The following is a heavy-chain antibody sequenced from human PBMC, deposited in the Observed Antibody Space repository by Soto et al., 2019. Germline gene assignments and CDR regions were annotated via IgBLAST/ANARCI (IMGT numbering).Heavy chain of an antibody. J-gene: IGHJ6*03. CDR3: AKREAQPRIAVAAYYYYYYMDV. V-gene: IGHV3-23*01. D-gene: IGHD6-19*01. Sequence: PGGSLRLSCAASGFTFSSYAMSWVRQAPGKGLEWVSVISGSGGSTYYADSVKGRFTISRDNSKNTLYLQMNSLRAEDTAVYYCAKREAQPRIAVAAYYYYYYMDVWGKGTTVTVSS. CDR1: GFTFSSYA. CDR2: ISGSGGST.